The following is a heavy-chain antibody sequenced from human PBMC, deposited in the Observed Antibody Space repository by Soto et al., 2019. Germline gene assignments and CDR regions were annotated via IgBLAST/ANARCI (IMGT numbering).Heavy chain of an antibody. Sequence: GESLKISCKGSQYIFNSYWICCVLQRPVKGLEWIGMIYPGDSDTTYSPSFEGQVTMSVDKSISTAYLEWNSLKASDSATYYCARQGSNGAYVYYPMDVWGQGTTVTVSS. CDR3: ARQGSNGAYVYYPMDV. V-gene: IGHV5-51*01. CDR2: IYPGDSDT. D-gene: IGHD3-16*01. CDR1: QYIFNSYW. J-gene: IGHJ6*02.